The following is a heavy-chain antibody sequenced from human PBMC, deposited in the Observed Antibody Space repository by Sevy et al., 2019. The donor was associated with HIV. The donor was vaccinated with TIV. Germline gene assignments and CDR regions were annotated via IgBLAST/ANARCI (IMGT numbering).Heavy chain of an antibody. CDR2: ISSSSTYI. CDR3: ARDRLGGKFFDY. Sequence: GGSLGLSCAGSGFTFSTYNMNWVRQAPGKGLEWVSSISSSSTYIYYADFLKGRFTISRDNAKNSLYLQMNSLTAEDTAVYYCARDRLGGKFFDYWGQGTPVTVSS. D-gene: IGHD3-16*01. V-gene: IGHV3-21*01. J-gene: IGHJ4*02. CDR1: GFTFSTYN.